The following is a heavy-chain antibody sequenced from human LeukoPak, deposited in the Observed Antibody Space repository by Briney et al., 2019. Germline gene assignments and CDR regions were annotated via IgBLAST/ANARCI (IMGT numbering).Heavy chain of an antibody. V-gene: IGHV3-21*01. Sequence: GGSLRLSCAASGFTFSGYSMNWVRQAPGKGLEWVSSISSSSSYIYYADSVKGRFTISRDNAKNSLYLQMNSLKAEDTAVYYCARGVVRYFDYWGQGALVTVSS. CDR3: ARGVVRYFDY. D-gene: IGHD3-9*01. J-gene: IGHJ4*02. CDR2: ISSSSSYI. CDR1: GFTFSGYS.